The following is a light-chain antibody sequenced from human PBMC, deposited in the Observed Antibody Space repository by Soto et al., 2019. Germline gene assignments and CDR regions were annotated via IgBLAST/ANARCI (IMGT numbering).Light chain of an antibody. Sequence: DIQLTQSPSFLSASVGDRVTITCRASQGISSYLAWYQHKPGKAPKLLIYVTSTLQSGVPSRLSGSGSGTEFTLTISDQQPEDFATYYCQQLNSYPHTFGGGTQVEIK. V-gene: IGKV1-9*01. CDR1: QGISSY. CDR3: QQLNSYPHT. J-gene: IGKJ4*01. CDR2: VTS.